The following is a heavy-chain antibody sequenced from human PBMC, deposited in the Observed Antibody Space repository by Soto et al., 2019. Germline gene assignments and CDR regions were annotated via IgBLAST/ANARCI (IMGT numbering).Heavy chain of an antibody. V-gene: IGHV1-69*01. D-gene: IGHD6-13*01. CDR3: ASGASRWYPYFFDS. CDR2: IIPYYNTL. J-gene: IGHJ4*02. Sequence: QAQVVQSGAEVRKPGSSVKLSCKASEGTFNSYAIAWVRQAPGQGLEWMGGIIPYYNTLNYAQKFQDRVTITADDSSNTAYMELSSLRSADTAVYFCASGASRWYPYFFDSWAQGTLVTVSS. CDR1: EGTFNSYA.